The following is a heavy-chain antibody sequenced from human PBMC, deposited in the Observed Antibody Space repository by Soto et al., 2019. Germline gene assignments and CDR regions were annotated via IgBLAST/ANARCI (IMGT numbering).Heavy chain of an antibody. Sequence: QVQLVQSGAEVKKPGASVKVSCKASGYTFTSYGISWVRQAPGQGLEGMGWISAYNGNTTYARKLQGRGTMTTDTCASTAYMELRSLRSDDTAVYYCASESGRSCHDYWGQGTLVTVSS. D-gene: IGHD2-2*01. CDR1: GYTFTSYG. CDR2: ISAYNGNT. CDR3: ASESGRSCHDY. V-gene: IGHV1-18*01. J-gene: IGHJ4*02.